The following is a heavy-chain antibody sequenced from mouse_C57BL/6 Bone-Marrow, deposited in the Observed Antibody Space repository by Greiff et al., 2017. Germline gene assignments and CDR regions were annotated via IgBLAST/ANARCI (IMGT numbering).Heavy chain of an antibody. V-gene: IGHV1-64*01. CDR2: IHPNSGST. J-gene: IGHJ1*03. CDR1: GYTFTSYW. CDR3: AREEGTNWDWYFDV. D-gene: IGHD4-1*01. Sequence: QVQLQQPGAELVKPGASVKLSCKASGYTFTSYWMHWVKQRPGQGLEWIGMIHPNSGSTNYNEKFKSKATLTVDKSSSTAYMQLSSLTSEDSAVYYCAREEGTNWDWYFDVWGTGTTVTVSS.